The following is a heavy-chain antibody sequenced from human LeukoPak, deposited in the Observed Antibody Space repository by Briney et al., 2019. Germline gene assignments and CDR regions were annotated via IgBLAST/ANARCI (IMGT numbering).Heavy chain of an antibody. Sequence: GGSLRLSCAASGFTVSSYYMNWVRQAPGKGLEWVSVIYSGGSTYYADSVKGRFTISRDNSKNTLYLQMNSLRAEDTAVYYCARGEVGATKSLDYWGQGTLATVSS. V-gene: IGHV3-66*01. D-gene: IGHD1-26*01. J-gene: IGHJ4*02. CDR3: ARGEVGATKSLDY. CDR2: IYSGGST. CDR1: GFTVSSYY.